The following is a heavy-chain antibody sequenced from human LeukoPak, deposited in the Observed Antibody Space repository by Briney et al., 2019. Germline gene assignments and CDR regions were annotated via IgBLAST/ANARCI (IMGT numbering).Heavy chain of an antibody. Sequence: GGSLRLSCAASGFTVSSNYMIWVRQAPGKGLEWVSVIYSGGSTYYADSVKGRFTISRDNSKNTLYLQMNSLRAEDTAVYYCARDHGSGDSSGYYANWFDPWGQGTLVTVSS. D-gene: IGHD3-22*01. V-gene: IGHV3-53*01. CDR1: GFTVSSNY. J-gene: IGHJ5*02. CDR3: ARDHGSGDSSGYYANWFDP. CDR2: IYSGGST.